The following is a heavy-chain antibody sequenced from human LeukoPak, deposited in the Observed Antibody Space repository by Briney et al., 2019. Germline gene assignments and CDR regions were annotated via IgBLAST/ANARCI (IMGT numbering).Heavy chain of an antibody. J-gene: IGHJ4*02. V-gene: IGHV3-30-3*01. CDR1: GFTFSSYA. Sequence: PGRSLRLSCAASGFTFSSYAMHWVRQAPGNGLEWVAVISYDGSNKYYADSVKGRFTISRDNSKNTLYLQMNSLRAEDTAVYYCARDNGRLGYYDSSGYIDYWGQGALVTVSS. CDR3: ARDNGRLGYYDSSGYIDY. D-gene: IGHD3-22*01. CDR2: ISYDGSNK.